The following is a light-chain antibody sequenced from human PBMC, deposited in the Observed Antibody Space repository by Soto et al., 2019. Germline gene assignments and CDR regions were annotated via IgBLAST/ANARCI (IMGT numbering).Light chain of an antibody. CDR2: DVS. CDR3: SSYSSSTVRYV. Sequence: QSVLTQPASVSGSPGQSITMSCTGTSSDVGSYDFVSWYQQHPGKAPKLRIYDVSNRPSGVSARFSGSKSDNTATLTISGLQAADEADYCCSSYSSSTVRYVFGSGTKLTVL. CDR1: SSDVGSYDF. V-gene: IGLV2-14*01. J-gene: IGLJ1*01.